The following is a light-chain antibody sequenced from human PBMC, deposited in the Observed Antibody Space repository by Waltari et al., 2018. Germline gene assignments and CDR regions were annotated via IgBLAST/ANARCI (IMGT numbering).Light chain of an antibody. Sequence: QSPLTQPASVSGSPGQSITLSCTGAFSDVGAYDYVSWYQQLPGKAPKLLIDDVTHRPSGVADRLAGSKSGNTASLTISGLQPEDEADYYCSSYTTRGTWVFGGGTKVTV. CDR2: DVT. V-gene: IGLV2-14*03. CDR1: FSDVGAYDY. J-gene: IGLJ3*02. CDR3: SSYTTRGTWV.